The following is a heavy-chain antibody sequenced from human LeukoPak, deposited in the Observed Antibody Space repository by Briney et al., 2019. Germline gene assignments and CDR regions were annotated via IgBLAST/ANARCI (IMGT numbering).Heavy chain of an antibody. V-gene: IGHV1-2*02. J-gene: IGHJ4*02. CDR2: INPNSGGT. Sequence: ASVKVSCKASGYTFTGYDMHWGRQAPGQGLGWMGWINPNSGGTNYAQKFQGRVTMTRDTSISTAYMELSRLRSDDTAVYYCARDSGERGSGSYLIAYWGQGTLVTVSS. D-gene: IGHD3-10*01. CDR3: ARDSGERGSGSYLIAY. CDR1: GYTFTGYD.